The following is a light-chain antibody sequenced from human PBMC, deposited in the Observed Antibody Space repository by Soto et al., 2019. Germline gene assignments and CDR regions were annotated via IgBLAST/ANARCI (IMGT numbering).Light chain of an antibody. CDR2: LKSDGSH. CDR3: PTWATGIQV. CDR1: SGHNTYS. V-gene: IGLV4-69*01. Sequence: QLVLTQSPSASASLGASVKLTCTLSSGHNTYSIAWHQQQPEKGPRFLMKLKSDGSHSRGDGIPDRFSGSSSGAERYLTIASLQAEDAADYYCPTWATGIQVFGGGTKLTVL. J-gene: IGLJ2*01.